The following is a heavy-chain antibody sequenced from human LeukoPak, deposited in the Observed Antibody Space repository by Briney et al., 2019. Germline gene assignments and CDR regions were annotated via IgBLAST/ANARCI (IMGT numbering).Heavy chain of an antibody. D-gene: IGHD5-18*01. CDR1: GFTFTYYS. CDR2: ISSSSTTI. V-gene: IGHV3-48*01. CDR3: ARTDTAMVRAFDY. Sequence: GGSLRLSCAASGFTFTYYSMNWVRQAPGKGLEWVSYISSSSTTIYYADSVKGRFTISRDNAKNSLYLQMNSLRAEDTAVYYCARTDTAMVRAFDYWGLGTLVTVSS. J-gene: IGHJ4*02.